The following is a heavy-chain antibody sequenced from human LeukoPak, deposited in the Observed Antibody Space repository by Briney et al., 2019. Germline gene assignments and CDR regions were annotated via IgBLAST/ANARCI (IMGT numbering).Heavy chain of an antibody. CDR2: IRYDGSNK. CDR3: AKDGGAYCGGDCYPWFDP. V-gene: IGHV3-30*02. D-gene: IGHD2-21*02. Sequence: PGGSLRLSCTASRFTFSTYGMHWVRQAPGKGLEWVAFIRYDGSNKYYADSVKGRFTISRDNSKNTLYLQMNSLRAEDTAVYYCAKDGGAYCGGDCYPWFDPWGQGTLVTVSS. J-gene: IGHJ5*02. CDR1: RFTFSTYG.